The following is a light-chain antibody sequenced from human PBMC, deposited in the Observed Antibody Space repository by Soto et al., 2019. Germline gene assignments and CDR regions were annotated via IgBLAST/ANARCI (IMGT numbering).Light chain of an antibody. V-gene: IGLV2-14*01. CDR3: SSYTGSSPPYV. J-gene: IGLJ1*01. Sequence: QSALTQPASVSGSPGQSIAISCTGTSSDVGYSNYVSWYQQLPGKAPKLMIYDVSDRPSGVSNRFSGSKSGSTASLTISGLQAEDEADYYCSSYTGSSPPYVFGTGTKVTVL. CDR1: SSDVGYSNY. CDR2: DVS.